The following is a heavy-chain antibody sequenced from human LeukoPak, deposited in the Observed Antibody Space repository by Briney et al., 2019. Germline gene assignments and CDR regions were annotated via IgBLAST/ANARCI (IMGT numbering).Heavy chain of an antibody. CDR1: GFTFSSYS. CDR3: ARDGGSWYYSNPPNDY. D-gene: IGHD6-13*01. CDR2: ISGDSTYM. V-gene: IGHV3-21*04. J-gene: IGHJ4*02. Sequence: GGSLRLSCAASGFTFSSYSMNLVRQAPGKGLEWVSSISGDSTYMYYADSLKGRFTISRDDAKNSLYLQMNSLRAEDTAVYYCARDGGSWYYSNPPNDYWGQGTLVTVSS.